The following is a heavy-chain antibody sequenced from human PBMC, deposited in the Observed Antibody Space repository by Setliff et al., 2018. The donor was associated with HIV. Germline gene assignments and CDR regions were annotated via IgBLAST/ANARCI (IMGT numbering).Heavy chain of an antibody. CDR2: INHRGST. V-gene: IGHV4-34*01. D-gene: IGHD3-10*01. J-gene: IGHJ4*02. CDR1: GGSFSGDY. Sequence: SETLSLTCAVYGGSFSGDYWSWIRQPPGKRLEWIGEINHRGSTDYRGSTDYRPPLKSRVTISVDTSKNQFSLKLSSVTAADTAVYYCAISYYYGSGIPGYYFDYWGQGTLVTVSS. CDR3: AISYYYGSGIPGYYFDY.